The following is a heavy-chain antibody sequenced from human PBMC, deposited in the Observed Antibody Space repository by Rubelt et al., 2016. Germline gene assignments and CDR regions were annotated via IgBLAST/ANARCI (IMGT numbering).Heavy chain of an antibody. V-gene: IGHV1-69*04. CDR3: ARYSGSYPLHYYGMDV. J-gene: IGHJ6*02. Sequence: AISWVRQAPGQGLEWMGRIIPILGIANYAQKFQGRVTITADKSTSTAYMELSSLRSEDTAVYYCARYSGSYPLHYYGMDVWGQGPTVTVSS. D-gene: IGHD1-26*01. CDR1: A. CDR2: IIPILGIA.